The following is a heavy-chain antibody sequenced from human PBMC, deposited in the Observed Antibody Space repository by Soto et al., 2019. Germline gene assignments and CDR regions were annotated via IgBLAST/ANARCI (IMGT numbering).Heavy chain of an antibody. CDR3: ARGRSGWYHYYYGMDV. D-gene: IGHD6-19*01. CDR2: INHSGST. CDR1: GGSFSGYY. V-gene: IGHV4-34*01. Sequence: SETLSLTGAVYGGSFSGYYWSWIRQPPGKGLEWIGEINHSGSTNYNPSLKSRVTISVDTSKNQFSLKLSSVTAADTAVYYCARGRSGWYHYYYGMDVWGQGTTVTVSS. J-gene: IGHJ6*02.